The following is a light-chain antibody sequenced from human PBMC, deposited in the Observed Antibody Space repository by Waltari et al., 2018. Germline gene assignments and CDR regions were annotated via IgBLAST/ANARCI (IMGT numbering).Light chain of an antibody. CDR2: EAS. J-gene: IGKJ1*01. Sequence: IVMTHSPATPSLSPGEGATHSCRARQSINSNVAWYQQKPGQAPRLLIYEASTRATGVPARFSCIGSGTEFTLTISSLQSEDSATYYCQQYNNGPPETFGQGTKVEIK. V-gene: IGKV3-15*01. CDR1: QSINSN. CDR3: QQYNNGPPET.